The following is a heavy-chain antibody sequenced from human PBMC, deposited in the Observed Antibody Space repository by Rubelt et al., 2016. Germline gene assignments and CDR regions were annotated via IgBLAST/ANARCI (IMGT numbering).Heavy chain of an antibody. V-gene: IGHV3-30*04. D-gene: IGHD6-13*01. J-gene: IGHJ4*02. CDR3: ATSTHSSNWYYDY. CDR2: ISHDGSKK. CDR1: GFSFRNYS. Sequence: GFSFRNYSIHWVRQAPGKGLEWVAIISHDGSKKYYADSVKGRFTISRDNSKNTLSLRMNSLRTDDTAVYYCATSTHSSNWYYDYWGQGTLVSVSS.